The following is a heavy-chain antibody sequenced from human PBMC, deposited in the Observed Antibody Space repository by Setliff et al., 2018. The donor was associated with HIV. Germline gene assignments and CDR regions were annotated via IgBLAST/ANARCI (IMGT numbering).Heavy chain of an antibody. D-gene: IGHD2-2*01. J-gene: IGHJ4*02. CDR2: IYYSGST. CDR3: ARLQSYCSSTSCCRVGGIGY. Sequence: SETLSLTCTVSGGPISSSSYYWGWIRQPPGKGLEWIGSIYYSGSTYYNPSLKSRVTISEDTSKNQFSLKLSSVTAADTAVYYCARLQSYCSSTSCCRVGGIGYWGQGTLVTVSS. CDR1: GGPISSSSYY. V-gene: IGHV4-39*01.